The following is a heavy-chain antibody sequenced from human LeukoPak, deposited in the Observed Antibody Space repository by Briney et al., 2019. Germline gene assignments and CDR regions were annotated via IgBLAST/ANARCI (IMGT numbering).Heavy chain of an antibody. CDR1: GGSFSGYY. V-gene: IGHV4-34*01. D-gene: IGHD3-22*01. CDR3: ARHRRYYYDSSGYFPDY. J-gene: IGHJ4*02. Sequence: SETLSLTCAVYGGSFSGYYWSWIRQPPGKGLEWIGEINHSGSTNYNPSLKSRVTISVDTSKNQFSLKLSSVTAADTAVYYCARHRRYYYDSSGYFPDYWGQGTLVTVSS. CDR2: INHSGST.